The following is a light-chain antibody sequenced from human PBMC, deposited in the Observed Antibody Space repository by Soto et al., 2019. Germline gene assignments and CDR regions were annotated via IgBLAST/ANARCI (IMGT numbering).Light chain of an antibody. Sequence: DIPMTQSPSSLSASVGDRVTITCQASQDISNYLNWYQQKPGKAPRLLIYDASNLETGVTSKFSGSGSGTDFTITISSLQPEDIATYYCHQYLNRPIATFGPGTKVDIK. J-gene: IGKJ3*01. CDR3: HQYLNRPIAT. V-gene: IGKV1-33*01. CDR1: QDISNY. CDR2: DAS.